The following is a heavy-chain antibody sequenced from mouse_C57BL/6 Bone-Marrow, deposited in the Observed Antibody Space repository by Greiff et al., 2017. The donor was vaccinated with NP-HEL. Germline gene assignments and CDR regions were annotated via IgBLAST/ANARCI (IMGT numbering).Heavy chain of an antibody. Sequence: VKLQESGPELVKPGASVKISCKASGYAFSSSWMNWVKQRPGKGLEWIGRIYPGDGDTNYNGKFKGKATLTADKSSSTAYMQLSSLTSEDSAVYFCARTVVDNYLDYWGQGATLTVSS. CDR1: GYAFSSSW. J-gene: IGHJ2*01. V-gene: IGHV1-82*01. CDR3: ARTVVDNYLDY. D-gene: IGHD1-1*01. CDR2: IYPGDGDT.